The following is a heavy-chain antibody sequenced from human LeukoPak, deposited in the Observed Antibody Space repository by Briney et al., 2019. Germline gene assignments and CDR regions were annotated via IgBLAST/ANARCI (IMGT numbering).Heavy chain of an antibody. CDR2: IKSKTDGGTT. D-gene: IGHD3-22*01. CDR3: HMIVVVITADAFDI. CDR1: GFTFSSYA. V-gene: IGHV3-15*01. J-gene: IGHJ3*02. Sequence: PGGSLRLSCAASGFTFSSYAMSWVRQPPGKGLEWVGRIKSKTDGGTTDYAAPVKGRFTISRDDSKNTLHLQMNSLKTEDTAVYYCHMIVVVITADAFDIWGQGTMVTVSS.